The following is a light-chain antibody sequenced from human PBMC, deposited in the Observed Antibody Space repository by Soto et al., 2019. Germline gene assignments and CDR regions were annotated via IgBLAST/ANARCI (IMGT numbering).Light chain of an antibody. Sequence: DIHMTQSPSTLSASVGDRVTIICRASQSISSWLAWYQQKPGKAPKLLIYKASSLESGVPSRFSGSGSGTEFTLTISSLQPDDFATYYCQQYNSYWTFGQGTKVEIK. V-gene: IGKV1-5*03. J-gene: IGKJ1*01. CDR1: QSISSW. CDR3: QQYNSYWT. CDR2: KAS.